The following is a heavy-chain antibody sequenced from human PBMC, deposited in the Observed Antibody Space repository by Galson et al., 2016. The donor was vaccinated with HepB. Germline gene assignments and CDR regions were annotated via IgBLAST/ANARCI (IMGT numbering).Heavy chain of an antibody. CDR1: GFAFSGSA. V-gene: IGHV3-30-3*01. CDR3: AIDKSFYYYGMDV. J-gene: IGHJ6*02. CDR2: ISYHGSDK. Sequence: SLRLSCAASGFAFSGSAMHWVRQAPGKGLEWVAAISYHGSDKYYADSVKGRVTISRDNSNNTLYLQMTSLSPEDTAVYYCAIDKSFYYYGMDVWGQGTTVTVSS.